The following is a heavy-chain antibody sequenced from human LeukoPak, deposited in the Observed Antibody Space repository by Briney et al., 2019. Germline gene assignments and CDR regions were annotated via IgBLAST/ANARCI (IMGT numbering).Heavy chain of an antibody. V-gene: IGHV3-23*01. CDR1: GFTFSTYA. CDR2: ISGSGGST. J-gene: IGHJ3*02. Sequence: SGGSLRLSCAASGFTFSTYAMTWVRQAPGKGLEWVSAISGSGGSTYYADSVKGRFTISRDNSKNTLYLQMNSLRAEDTAVYYCAKDREAVAGWDAFDIWGQGTMVTVSS. D-gene: IGHD6-19*01. CDR3: AKDREAVAGWDAFDI.